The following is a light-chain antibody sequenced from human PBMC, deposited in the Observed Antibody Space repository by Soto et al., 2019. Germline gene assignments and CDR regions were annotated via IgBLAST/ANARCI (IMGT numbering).Light chain of an antibody. V-gene: IGKV3-15*01. Sequence: EIPMTQAPAPLSVSPGERATLSCTASQSVSSNLAWYQQKHGQXPRXXIYGASTRATGIPARFSGSGSGTEFTLTISSLQSEDFEVYYCQQYNNWPQTFGQGTKVDI. CDR3: QQYNNWPQT. CDR2: GAS. J-gene: IGKJ1*01. CDR1: QSVSSN.